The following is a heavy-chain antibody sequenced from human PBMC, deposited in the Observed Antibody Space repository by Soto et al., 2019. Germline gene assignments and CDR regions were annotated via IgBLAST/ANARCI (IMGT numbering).Heavy chain of an antibody. CDR1: GYSISSGYY. J-gene: IGHJ6*02. CDR2: IYHSGST. Sequence: SGTLSLTCAVSGYSISSGYYWGWIRQPPGKVLEWIGSIYHSGSTYYNPSLKSRVTISVDTSKNQFSLKLSSVTAADTAVYYCARQAAYDFWSGRLAGEGGMDVWGQGTTVTVSS. CDR3: ARQAAYDFWSGRLAGEGGMDV. D-gene: IGHD3-3*01. V-gene: IGHV4-38-2*01.